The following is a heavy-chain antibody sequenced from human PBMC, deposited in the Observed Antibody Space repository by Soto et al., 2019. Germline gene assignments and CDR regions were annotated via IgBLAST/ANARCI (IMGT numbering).Heavy chain of an antibody. D-gene: IGHD3-10*01. J-gene: IGHJ6*02. CDR2: IYHSGST. CDR3: ARVTGHYYYGMDV. CDR1: GGSLSSSNW. V-gene: IGHV4-4*02. Sequence: QVQLQESGPGLVKPSGTLSLTCAVSGGSLSSSNWWSWVRQPPGKGLEWIGEIYHSGSTNYNPSLKSRVAISGDKSKNQVYLKLSSVTAADTAVDDCARVTGHYYYGMDVGGQGTTVTVSS.